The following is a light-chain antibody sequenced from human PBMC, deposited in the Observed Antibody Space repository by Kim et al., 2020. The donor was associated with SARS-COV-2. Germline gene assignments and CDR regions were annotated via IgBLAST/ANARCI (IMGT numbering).Light chain of an antibody. CDR1: QSVSSIY. Sequence: EIVLTQSPGTLSLSPGERATLSCRAGQSVSSIYLAWYQQKPGRAPRLLIYGASSRATGIPDRFSGSGSGTDFTLTINRLEPEDFAVYYCQQYGSSYTFGQGTKLEI. CDR2: GAS. CDR3: QQYGSSYT. J-gene: IGKJ2*01. V-gene: IGKV3-20*01.